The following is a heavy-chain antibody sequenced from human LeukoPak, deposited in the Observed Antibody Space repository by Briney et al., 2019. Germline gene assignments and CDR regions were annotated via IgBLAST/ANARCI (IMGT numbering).Heavy chain of an antibody. CDR2: ISSSGSTI. V-gene: IGHV3-11*01. Sequence: GGSLRLSCAASGFTFSDYYMSWIRQAPGKGLEWVSYISSSGSTIYYADSVKGRFTISRDNAKDSLYLQMNSLRAEDTAVYYCARSSDTAMVLAGMDVWGQGTTVTVSS. CDR1: GFTFSDYY. J-gene: IGHJ6*02. CDR3: ARSSDTAMVLAGMDV. D-gene: IGHD5-18*01.